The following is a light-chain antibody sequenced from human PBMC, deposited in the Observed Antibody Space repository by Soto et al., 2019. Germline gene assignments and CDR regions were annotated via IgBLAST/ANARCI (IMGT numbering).Light chain of an antibody. Sequence: QSALTQPASVSGSPGQSITISCTGTSRDVGGYNYFSWYHQHPGKAPKLMIYEVSNRPSGVSNRFSSSKSGKTASLTISGLQDDDEGDYYCSSYTGRSTLLFGGGTKLTVL. V-gene: IGLV2-14*01. CDR3: SSYTGRSTLL. CDR1: SRDVGGYNY. J-gene: IGLJ2*01. CDR2: EVS.